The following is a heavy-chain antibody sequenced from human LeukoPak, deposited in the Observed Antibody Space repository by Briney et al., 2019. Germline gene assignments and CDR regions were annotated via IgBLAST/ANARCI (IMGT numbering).Heavy chain of an antibody. CDR3: ARGYSIAAPSCDY. V-gene: IGHV1-2*06. D-gene: IGHD6-13*01. Sequence: ASVKVSCKASGYTFTGYYTHWVRQAPGQGLEWMGRINPNSGGTNYAQKFQGRVTMTRDTSISTAYMELSRLRSDDTAVYYCARGYSIAAPSCDYWGQGTLVTVSS. J-gene: IGHJ4*02. CDR1: GYTFTGYY. CDR2: INPNSGGT.